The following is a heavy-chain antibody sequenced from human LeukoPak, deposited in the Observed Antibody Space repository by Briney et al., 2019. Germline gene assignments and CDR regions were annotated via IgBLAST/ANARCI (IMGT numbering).Heavy chain of an antibody. CDR2: IYYRGST. CDR1: DGSVSSGSSY. Sequence: SETLSLTCIVSDGSVSSGSSYWSWIRQPPGKGLEWIGYIYYRGSTNYNPSLESRVTISVDTSKNRFSLKLISVTAADTAVYYCARDYSSGMYSLDYWGQGTLVTVSS. D-gene: IGHD6-19*01. J-gene: IGHJ4*02. CDR3: ARDYSSGMYSLDY. V-gene: IGHV4-61*01.